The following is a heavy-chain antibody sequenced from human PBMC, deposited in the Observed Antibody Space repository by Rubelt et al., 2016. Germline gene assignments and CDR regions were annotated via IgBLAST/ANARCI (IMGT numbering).Heavy chain of an antibody. CDR1: GASFSGYY. V-gene: IGHV4-34*01. CDR3: ARGYNYGPQYDF. D-gene: IGHD5-18*01. CDR2: INHSGST. Sequence: QVQLQQWGAGLLKPSETLSLTCAVYGASFSGYYWSWIRQTPGKGLEWIGEINHSGSTNHNSSLKSRVTISVDTSKNQLSRKLSPVTAAETAVYYWARGYNYGPQYDFWGQGTLVTVSS. J-gene: IGHJ4*02.